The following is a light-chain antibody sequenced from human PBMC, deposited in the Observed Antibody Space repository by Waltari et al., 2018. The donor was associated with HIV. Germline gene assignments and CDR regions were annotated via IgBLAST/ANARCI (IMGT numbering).Light chain of an antibody. CDR1: ALPKQY. J-gene: IGLJ3*02. V-gene: IGLV3-25*03. CDR2: KDT. CDR3: QSADNTAIYWV. Sequence: SYELTQPPSVSVSPGPTARTTSPAHALPKQYAYWYQQKPGQAPVLVIFKDTERPSGIPDRFSGSSSGTIVTLTISGVQAEDEADYYCQSADNTAIYWVFGGGTKLTVL.